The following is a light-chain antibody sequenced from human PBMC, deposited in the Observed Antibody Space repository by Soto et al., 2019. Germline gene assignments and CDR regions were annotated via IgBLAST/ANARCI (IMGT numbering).Light chain of an antibody. J-gene: IGKJ3*01. Sequence: DIQMTQSPSPLSSSVGDRVAITCRASQGISNYLAWYQQKPGKVPKLLIYAASTLQAVVPSRFSGSGSRTDFTLTISSVQPESVATYYCQKYNSAPFTFGPGTKVDIK. CDR1: QGISNY. CDR2: AAS. V-gene: IGKV1-27*01. CDR3: QKYNSAPFT.